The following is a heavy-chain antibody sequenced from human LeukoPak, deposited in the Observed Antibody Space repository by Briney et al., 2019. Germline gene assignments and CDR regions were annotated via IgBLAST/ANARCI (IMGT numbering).Heavy chain of an antibody. J-gene: IGHJ4*02. CDR3: AKGSFDPKYYYGSGSTRGEYFDY. CDR2: ISWDGVST. CDR1: GFTFDDYA. Sequence: PGGSLRLSCAASGFTFDDYAMHWVRHAPGKGLEWVSLISWDGVSTYYADSVKGRFTISRDNSKNSLYLQMNSLRAEDTALYYCAKGSFDPKYYYGSGSTRGEYFDYWGQGTLVTVSS. D-gene: IGHD3-10*01. V-gene: IGHV3-43D*03.